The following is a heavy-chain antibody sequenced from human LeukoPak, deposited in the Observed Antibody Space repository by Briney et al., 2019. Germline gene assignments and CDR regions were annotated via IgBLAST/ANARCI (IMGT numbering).Heavy chain of an antibody. CDR1: GYTFTGYY. CDR2: INPNSGGT. Sequence: ASVKVSCKASGYTFTGYYMHWVRQAPGQGLEWMGWINPNSGGTNYAQKFQGRVTMTRDTSISTAYMDLSSLRSDDTAVYYCARDSSRRPFDYWGQGTLVTVSS. CDR3: ARDSSRRPFDY. V-gene: IGHV1-2*02. D-gene: IGHD6-13*01. J-gene: IGHJ4*02.